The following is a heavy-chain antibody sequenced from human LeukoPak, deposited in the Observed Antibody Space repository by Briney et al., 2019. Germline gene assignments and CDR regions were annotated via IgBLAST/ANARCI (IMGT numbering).Heavy chain of an antibody. CDR2: ISSSSSTT. D-gene: IGHD3-16*01. Sequence: GGSLRLSCAASGFTFSSYSMNWVRQAPGKGLEWVSYISSSSSTTYYADSVKGRFTISRDNAKNSLYLQMNSLRAEDTAVYYCATDKRTTTVGYWGQGTLVTVSS. V-gene: IGHV3-48*01. CDR3: ATDKRTTTVGY. J-gene: IGHJ4*02. CDR1: GFTFSSYS.